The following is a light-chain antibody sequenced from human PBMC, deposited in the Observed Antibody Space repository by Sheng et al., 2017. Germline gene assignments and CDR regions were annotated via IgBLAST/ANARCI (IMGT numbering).Light chain of an antibody. Sequence: QSALTQPASVSGSPGQSITISCTATGSDHGSYNFVSWYQQHPGKAPKLMIFDVSNRPSGVSNRFSGSKSGNTASLTISGLQVEDEATYYCSSYTRSSTVVFGGGTKVTVL. V-gene: IGLV2-14*01. J-gene: IGLJ2*01. CDR2: DVS. CDR3: SSYTRSSTVV. CDR1: GSDHGSYNF.